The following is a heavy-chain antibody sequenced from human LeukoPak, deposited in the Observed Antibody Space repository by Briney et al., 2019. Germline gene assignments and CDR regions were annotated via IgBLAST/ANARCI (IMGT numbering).Heavy chain of an antibody. D-gene: IGHD3-3*01. CDR2: IYTSGST. V-gene: IGHV4-61*02. Sequence: PSETLSLTCTVSGGSISSGSYYWSWLRQPAGTGLEWIGRIYTSGSTNYNPSLKSRVTISVDTSKNQFSLKLSSVTAADTAVYYCARVRITIFGVANWFDPWGQGTLVTVSS. CDR1: GGSISSGSYY. CDR3: ARVRITIFGVANWFDP. J-gene: IGHJ5*02.